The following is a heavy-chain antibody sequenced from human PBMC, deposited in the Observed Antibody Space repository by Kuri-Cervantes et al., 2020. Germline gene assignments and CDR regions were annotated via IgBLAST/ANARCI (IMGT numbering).Heavy chain of an antibody. CDR3: AKEIRPQYYDCWSGYYTGGANRDV. J-gene: IGHJ6*02. CDR1: GFTFVDYA. D-gene: IGHD3-3*01. CDR2: ISWNSGSI. Sequence: GGSLRLSCAASGFTFVDYAMHWVRQAPGKGLEWVSGISWNSGSIGYADSVKGRFTISRDNSKNTLYLQMNSLRAEDTAVYYCAKEIRPQYYDCWSGYYTGGANRDVWGQGTTVTVSS. V-gene: IGHV3-9*01.